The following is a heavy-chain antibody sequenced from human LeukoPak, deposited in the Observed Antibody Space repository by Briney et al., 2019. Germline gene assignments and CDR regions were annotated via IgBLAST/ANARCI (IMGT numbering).Heavy chain of an antibody. Sequence: GGSLRLSCAASGFTFSSYSMNWVRQAPGKGLEWVSSISSSSSYIYYADSVKGRFTISRDNAKNSLYLQMNSLRAEDTAVYYCARGDSGYDSPDYWGQGTLVTVSS. J-gene: IGHJ4*02. CDR3: ARGDSGYDSPDY. CDR1: GFTFSSYS. V-gene: IGHV3-21*01. CDR2: ISSSSSYI. D-gene: IGHD5-12*01.